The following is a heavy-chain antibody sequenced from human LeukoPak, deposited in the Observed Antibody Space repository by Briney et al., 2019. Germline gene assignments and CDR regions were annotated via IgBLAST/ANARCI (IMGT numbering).Heavy chain of an antibody. CDR2: ISAYNGNT. CDR3: ARDLFRGYYYDARGAFDI. Sequence: ASVKVSCKASGYTFTNYNINWVRQAPGQGLEWMGWISAYNGNTNYAQKFQGRVTIIADESTSTAYMELSSLRSEDTAVYYCARDLFRGYYYDARGAFDIWGQGTMVTVSS. V-gene: IGHV1-18*01. J-gene: IGHJ3*02. D-gene: IGHD3-22*01. CDR1: GYTFTNYN.